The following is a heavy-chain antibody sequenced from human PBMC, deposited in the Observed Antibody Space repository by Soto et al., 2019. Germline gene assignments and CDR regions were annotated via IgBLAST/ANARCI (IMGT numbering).Heavy chain of an antibody. Sequence: GGSLRLSCAASGFTFSSYWMHWVRQAPGKGLVWVSRINSDGSSTSYADSVKGRFTISRDNAKNTLYLQMNSLRAEGTSVYYCVKDGYSYGETAFDYWGQGTLVTVSS. CDR1: GFTFSSYW. V-gene: IGHV3-74*01. CDR2: INSDGSST. D-gene: IGHD5-18*01. CDR3: VKDGYSYGETAFDY. J-gene: IGHJ4*02.